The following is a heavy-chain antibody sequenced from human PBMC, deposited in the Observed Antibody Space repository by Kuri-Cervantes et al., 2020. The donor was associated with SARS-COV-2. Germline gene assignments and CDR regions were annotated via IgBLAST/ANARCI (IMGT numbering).Heavy chain of an antibody. V-gene: IGHV3-48*02. CDR2: ISSSSSTI. J-gene: IGHJ4*02. CDR3: AREGYYDSSGYFDY. D-gene: IGHD3-22*01. Sequence: GGSLRLSCAASGFTFSNYSMNWVRQAPGRGLEWVSYISSSSSTIYYADSVKGRFTISRDNAKNSLYLQMNSLRDEDTAVYYCAREGYYDSSGYFDYWGQGTLVTVSS. CDR1: GFTFSNYS.